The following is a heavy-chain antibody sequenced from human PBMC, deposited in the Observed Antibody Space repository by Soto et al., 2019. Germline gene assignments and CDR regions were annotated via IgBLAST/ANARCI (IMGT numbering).Heavy chain of an antibody. Sequence: GSLRLSCAASGFTFNSYWMHWVRQVPGKGLAWVSPISGDGSTTDYAGSVKGRFTISRDNARDTLYLQMSSLRAEDTAVYYYVRGSNDWRGVDYWGQGTQVTVSS. CDR1: GFTFNSYW. CDR3: VRGSNDWRGVDY. V-gene: IGHV3-74*01. D-gene: IGHD3-9*01. CDR2: ISGDGSTT. J-gene: IGHJ4*02.